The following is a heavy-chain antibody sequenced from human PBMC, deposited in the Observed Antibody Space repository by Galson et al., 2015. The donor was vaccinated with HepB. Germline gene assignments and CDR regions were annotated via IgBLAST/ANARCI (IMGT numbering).Heavy chain of an antibody. CDR3: ASMYYYDSSGYSTYYYYGMDV. D-gene: IGHD3-22*01. CDR2: IDPSDSYT. J-gene: IGHJ6*02. Sequence: QSGAEVKKPGESLRISCKGSGYSLTTYWISWVRQMPGEGLEWMGRIDPSDSYTNYSPSFQGHVTISADKSISTAYLQWSSLKASDTAMYYCASMYYYDSSGYSTYYYYGMDVWGQGTTVTVSS. CDR1: GYSLTTYW. V-gene: IGHV5-10-1*01.